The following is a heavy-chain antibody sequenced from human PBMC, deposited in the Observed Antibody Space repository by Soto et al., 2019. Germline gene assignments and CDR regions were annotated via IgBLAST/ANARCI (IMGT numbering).Heavy chain of an antibody. J-gene: IGHJ4*02. CDR2: FTRSGNT. CDR3: ARVHHGDYYDSSALAYFDY. CDR1: GFTLSNYA. D-gene: IGHD3-22*01. Sequence: PGGSLRLSCAASGFTLSNYAMSWVRQAPGKGLEWVSTFTRSGNTYYADSVKGRFTISRDNSKNTLYLQMDSLRAEDTAVYYCARVHHGDYYDSSALAYFDYWGQGTLVTVSS. V-gene: IGHV3-23*01.